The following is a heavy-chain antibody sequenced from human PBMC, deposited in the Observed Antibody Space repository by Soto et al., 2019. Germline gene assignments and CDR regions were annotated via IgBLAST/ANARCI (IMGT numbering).Heavy chain of an antibody. CDR2: IYSGGNT. CDR1: GFTVSNNY. J-gene: IGHJ4*02. D-gene: IGHD3-16*02. Sequence: GGSLRLSCAASGFTVSNNYMSWVRQAPGKGLEWVSVIYSGGNTFYADSVKGRFTISRDNSKNTLYLQMNSLRAEDTAVYYCASTYDYIWGSCRDWGQGTLVTVSS. CDR3: ASTYDYIWGSCRD. V-gene: IGHV3-66*01.